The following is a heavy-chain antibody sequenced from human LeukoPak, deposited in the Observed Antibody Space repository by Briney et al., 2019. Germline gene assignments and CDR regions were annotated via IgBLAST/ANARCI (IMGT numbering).Heavy chain of an antibody. CDR3: ARDRGSSWRNYYYYYGMDV. CDR2: IHYSGST. Sequence: SETLSLTCTVSGGSISSYYWSWLRQPPGKGLEWIGYIHYSGSTNYNHSLKSRVTISVDTSKNQFSLKLSSVTAADTAVYYCARDRGSSWRNYYYYYGMDVWGQGTTVTVSS. D-gene: IGHD6-13*01. J-gene: IGHJ6*02. V-gene: IGHV4-59*01. CDR1: GGSISSYY.